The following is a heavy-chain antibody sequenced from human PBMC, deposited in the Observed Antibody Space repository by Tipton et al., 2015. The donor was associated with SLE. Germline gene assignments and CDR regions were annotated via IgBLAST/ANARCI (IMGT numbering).Heavy chain of an antibody. CDR1: GGAVTTGGFY. Sequence: LRLSCTVSGGAVTTGGFYWSWIRQHPGKGLEWIGHIYYSGSTDYNPSLKSRVTISVDTSKNQFSLKLNSVTAADTAVYYCARIGGYCSGGACWTFDYWGQGTLATVSS. CDR2: IYYSGST. J-gene: IGHJ4*02. D-gene: IGHD2-15*01. CDR3: ARIGGYCSGGACWTFDY. V-gene: IGHV4-31*03.